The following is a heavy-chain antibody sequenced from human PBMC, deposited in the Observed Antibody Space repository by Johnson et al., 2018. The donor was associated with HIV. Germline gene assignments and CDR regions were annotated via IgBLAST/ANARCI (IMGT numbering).Heavy chain of an antibody. D-gene: IGHD6-13*01. Sequence: VQLVESGGGLVKPGGSLRLSCAASGFTFSNAWMSWVRQAPGKGLEWVGRLTSKTDGGTTDYAAPVKGRFTIPSDDSNNTLYLKMNSLKTEDTAGYSCTTGPIAARRGAFDIWGRGTMVTVSS. CDR3: TTGPIAARRGAFDI. CDR1: GFTFSNAW. CDR2: LTSKTDGGTT. J-gene: IGHJ3*02. V-gene: IGHV3-15*01.